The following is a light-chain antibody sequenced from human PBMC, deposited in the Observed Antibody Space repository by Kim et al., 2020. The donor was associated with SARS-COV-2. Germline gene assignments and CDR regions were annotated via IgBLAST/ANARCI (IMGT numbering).Light chain of an antibody. CDR2: KDS. Sequence: SPGQTARIPCSGDALPKQYAYWYQQKPGQAPVLLIYKDSEKPPGIPERFSGSSSGTTVTLTISGVQAEDEADYYCQSVDSSGTYEFGGGTQLTVL. CDR3: QSVDSSGTYE. V-gene: IGLV3-25*03. CDR1: ALPKQY. J-gene: IGLJ3*02.